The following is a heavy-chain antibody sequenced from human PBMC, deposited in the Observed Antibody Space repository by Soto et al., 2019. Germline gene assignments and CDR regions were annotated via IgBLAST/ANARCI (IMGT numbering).Heavy chain of an antibody. Sequence: SETLSLTCAVSGGSISSSYYCWSRLRQPPGKGLEWIGSIYYSGSTYYNPSLKSRVTISVDTSKNQFSLKLSSVTAADTAVYYCARQGAYNWNDVGFDYWGQGTLVTVSS. CDR3: ARQGAYNWNDVGFDY. CDR2: IYYSGST. V-gene: IGHV4-39*01. CDR1: GGSISSSYYC. J-gene: IGHJ4*02. D-gene: IGHD1-1*01.